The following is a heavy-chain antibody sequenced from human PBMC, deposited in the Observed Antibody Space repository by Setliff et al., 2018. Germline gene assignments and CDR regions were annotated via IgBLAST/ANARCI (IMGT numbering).Heavy chain of an antibody. CDR3: ARLSCSSNSCPFDY. Sequence: SETLSLTCTVSGGSISSSSYYWGWIRQPPGKGLEWIGSIYYSGSTYYNPSLKSRVTISVDTSKNQFSLKLTSVTAADTAVYYCARLSCSSNSCPFDYWVQGTLVTVSS. CDR1: GGSISSSSYY. D-gene: IGHD2-2*01. J-gene: IGHJ4*02. V-gene: IGHV4-39*07. CDR2: IYYSGST.